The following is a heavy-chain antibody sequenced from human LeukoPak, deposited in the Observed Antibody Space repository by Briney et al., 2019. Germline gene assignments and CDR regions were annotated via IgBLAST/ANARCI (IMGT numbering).Heavy chain of an antibody. J-gene: IGHJ4*02. Sequence: SETLSLTCAVYGGSFSDYYWTWIRQPPGEGLEWIGYIHYSGSTNYNPSLKSRVTISVDTSKIQFSLKLSSVTAADTAVYYCAREAVAGMYYFDYWGQGTLVTVSS. CDR3: AREAVAGMYYFDY. CDR1: GGSFSDYY. D-gene: IGHD6-19*01. CDR2: IHYSGST. V-gene: IGHV4-59*08.